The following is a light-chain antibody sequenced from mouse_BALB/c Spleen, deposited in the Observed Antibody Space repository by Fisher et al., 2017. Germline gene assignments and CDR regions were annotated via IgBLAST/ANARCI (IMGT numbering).Light chain of an antibody. J-gene: IGKJ2*01. V-gene: IGKV4-86*01. Sequence: DIVLTQSPAITAASLGQKVTITCSASSSVSYMHWYQQKSSTSPKLWIYDTSKLASGVPGRFSGSGSGNSYSLTISSMEAEDAATYYCQQWSSNPPTFGGGTKLEIK. CDR3: QQWSSNPPT. CDR2: DTS. CDR1: SSVSY.